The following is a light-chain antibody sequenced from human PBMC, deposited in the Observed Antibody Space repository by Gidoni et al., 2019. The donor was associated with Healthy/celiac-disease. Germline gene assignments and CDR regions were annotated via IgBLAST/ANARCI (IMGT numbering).Light chain of an antibody. V-gene: IGKV3-11*01. J-gene: IGKJ4*01. CDR2: DAS. CDR3: QQRSNWPPPT. CDR1: QSVSSS. Sequence: EIVLTQSPATLSLSPGERATLSCRASQSVSSSLAWYQQKPGQAPRLLIYDASNRATGIPARFSGSGSGTDFTLTISSLEPEDFAVYYCQQRSNWPPPTFGGGTKVEIK.